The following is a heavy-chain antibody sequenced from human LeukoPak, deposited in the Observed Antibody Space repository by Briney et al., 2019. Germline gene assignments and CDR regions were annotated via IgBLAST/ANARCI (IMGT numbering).Heavy chain of an antibody. D-gene: IGHD7-27*01. CDR1: GFTFSSYA. V-gene: IGHV3-30-3*01. CDR2: ISYDGSNK. Sequence: GGSLRLSCAASGFTFSSYAMHWVRQAPGKGLEWVAVISYDGSNKYYADSVKGRVTISRDNSKNTLDLYMDSLTPEDTAVYYCARDYTGKYTTDYWGQGTLVTVSS. J-gene: IGHJ4*02. CDR3: ARDYTGKYTTDY.